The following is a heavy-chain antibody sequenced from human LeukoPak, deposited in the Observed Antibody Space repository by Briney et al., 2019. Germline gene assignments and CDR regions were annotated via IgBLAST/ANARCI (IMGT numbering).Heavy chain of an antibody. Sequence: GGSLRLSCAASGFTFSSYAMIWVRQAPGKGLEWVSAISGSGGSTYYADSVKGRFTISRDNSKNTLYLQMNSLRAEDTAVYYCAKDLWWELLHDYWGQGTLVTVSS. CDR3: AKDLWWELLHDY. CDR2: ISGSGGST. J-gene: IGHJ4*02. D-gene: IGHD1-26*01. V-gene: IGHV3-23*01. CDR1: GFTFSSYA.